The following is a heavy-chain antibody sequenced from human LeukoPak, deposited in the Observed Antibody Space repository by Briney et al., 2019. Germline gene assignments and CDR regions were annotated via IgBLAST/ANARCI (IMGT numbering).Heavy chain of an antibody. CDR1: GFTFEYYA. J-gene: IGHJ6*03. CDR3: AKDDYNDPHYMDV. CDR2: ISWNSDSI. D-gene: IGHD4-11*01. Sequence: PGGSLRLPCAASGFTFEYYAMHWVRQAPGKGLEWVSGISWNSDSIVYADSVKGRFTISRDNAKNSLFLQMNSLRSEDTALYYCAKDDYNDPHYMDVWGKGTTVTVSS. V-gene: IGHV3-9*01.